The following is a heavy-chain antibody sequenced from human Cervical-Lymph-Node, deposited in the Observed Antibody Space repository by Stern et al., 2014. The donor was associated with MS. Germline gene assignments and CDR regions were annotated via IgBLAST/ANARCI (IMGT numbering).Heavy chain of an antibody. J-gene: IGHJ4*02. CDR2: ISYSGTT. V-gene: IGHV4-59*01. CDR3: ASGHGGVWYALDY. CDR1: GGSINSYS. Sequence: QVQLQESGPGLVKPSETLSLTCTVSGGSINSYSWNWIRQSPGKGLEWIGNISYSGTTNYNPSLKSRVTMSVHTSKKQFSLTLRSVTAADTAVYYCASGHGGVWYALDYWGQGTLVTVSS. D-gene: IGHD6-19*01.